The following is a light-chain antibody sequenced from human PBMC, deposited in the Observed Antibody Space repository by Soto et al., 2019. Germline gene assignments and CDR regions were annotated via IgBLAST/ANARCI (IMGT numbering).Light chain of an antibody. CDR3: QQYNNWPLT. CDR1: QSLSSN. CDR2: GAS. V-gene: IGKV3-15*01. Sequence: EIVMTQSPATLSVSPGERATLSCRASQSLSSNLAWYQQKPGQAPRLLIYGASTRATGIPARFSGSGSGTEFTLTISSLQSEDFAFYYCQQYNNWPLTFGGGTKVDNK. J-gene: IGKJ4*01.